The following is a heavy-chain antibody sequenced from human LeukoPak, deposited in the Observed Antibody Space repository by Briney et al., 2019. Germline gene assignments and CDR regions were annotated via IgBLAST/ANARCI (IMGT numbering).Heavy chain of an antibody. CDR2: IKEDGSTK. CDR3: ATSDDSAATY. J-gene: IGHJ4*02. CDR1: GFTFSKFW. D-gene: IGHD6-25*01. V-gene: IGHV3-7*01. Sequence: GGSLRLSCAASGFTFSKFWMSWVRQAPGKGLEWVANIKEDGSTKHYVDSVKGRFTISRDNAKNSLSLQMNYLRVEDAAVYYCATSDDSAATYWGQGTLVTVSS.